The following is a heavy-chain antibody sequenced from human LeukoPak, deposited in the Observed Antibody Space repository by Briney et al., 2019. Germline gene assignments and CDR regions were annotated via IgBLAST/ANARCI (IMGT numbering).Heavy chain of an antibody. CDR3: ARDLGLQYYFDY. D-gene: IGHD4-4*01. Sequence: HPGGSLRLSCAASGFTVSSNYMSWVRQAPGKGLEWVSVIYSGGSTYYADSVKGRFTISRDNSKNTLYLQVNSLRAEDTAVYYCARDLGLQYYFDYWGQGTLVTVSS. CDR1: GFTVSSNY. J-gene: IGHJ4*02. V-gene: IGHV3-66*01. CDR2: IYSGGST.